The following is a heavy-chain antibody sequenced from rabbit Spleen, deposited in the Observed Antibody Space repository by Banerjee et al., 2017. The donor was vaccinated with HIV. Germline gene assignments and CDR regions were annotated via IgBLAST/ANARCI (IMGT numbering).Heavy chain of an antibody. J-gene: IGHJ4*01. Sequence: QEQLKETGGGLVQPGGSLTLSCKASGFDVSSDYMTWVRQAPGKGLEWIACIYAGSSGSTYYASWAKGRFSISKTSSTTVTLQMTSLTAADPATYFCARNFDLWGPGTLLTVS. CDR2: IYAGSSGST. CDR3: ARNFDL. V-gene: IGHV1S45*01. CDR1: GFDVSSDYM.